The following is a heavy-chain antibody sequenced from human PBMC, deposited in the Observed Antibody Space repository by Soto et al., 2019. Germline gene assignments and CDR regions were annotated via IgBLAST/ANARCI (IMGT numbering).Heavy chain of an antibody. J-gene: IGHJ5*02. V-gene: IGHV3-30-3*01. D-gene: IGHD4-17*01. CDR1: GFTFSSYA. CDR3: AREPYGDRLDNWFDP. CDR2: ISYDGSNK. Sequence: QVPLVESGGGVVQPGRSLRLSCAASGFTFSSYAMHWVRQAPGKGLEWVAVISYDGSNKYYADSVKGRFTISRDNSXXTLYLQMNSLRAEDTAVYYCAREPYGDRLDNWFDPWGQGTLVTVSS.